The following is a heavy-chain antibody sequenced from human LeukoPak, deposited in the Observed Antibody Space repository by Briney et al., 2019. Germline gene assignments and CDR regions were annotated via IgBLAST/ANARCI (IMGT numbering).Heavy chain of an antibody. Sequence: GGSLRLSCAVSGFTFSSYRMNWVRQAPGKGLEWVSGISGSGGSSYYADSVKGRFTISRDNSKNTLYLQMNSLRAEDTAVYYCVKVRWSSSSPIAFDIWGQETVVTVSS. CDR2: ISGSGGSS. D-gene: IGHD6-6*01. CDR1: GFTFSSYR. J-gene: IGHJ3*02. CDR3: VKVRWSSSSPIAFDI. V-gene: IGHV3-23*01.